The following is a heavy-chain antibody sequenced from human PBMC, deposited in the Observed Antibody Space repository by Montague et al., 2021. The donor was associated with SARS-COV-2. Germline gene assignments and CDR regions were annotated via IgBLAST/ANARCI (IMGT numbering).Heavy chain of an antibody. J-gene: IGHJ6*02. V-gene: IGHV4-34*01. D-gene: IGHD2-2*01. CDR2: INHSGST. CDR1: GGSLSGYY. Sequence: SETRSLTCAVYGGSLSGYYWSWIRQPPGKGLEWIGEINHSGSTNYNPSLKSRVTISVDTSKNQFSLKLSSVTAADTAVYYCTREGYQVLWSDYYYYGMDVWGQGTTVTVSS. CDR3: TREGYQVLWSDYYYYGMDV.